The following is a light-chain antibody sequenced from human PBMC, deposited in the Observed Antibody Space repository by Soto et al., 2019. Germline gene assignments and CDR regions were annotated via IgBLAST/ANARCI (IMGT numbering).Light chain of an antibody. CDR3: ATWDDGLNAWV. CDR1: TSNIGRNS. V-gene: IGLV1-44*01. J-gene: IGLJ3*02. Sequence: QSVLIQPPSASGTPGQRVSVSCSGTTSNIGRNSVNWYQQFPGTAPKLLIHSNNQRPSGVPDRFSGSKYGAAASLAISGLHAEDEAYYYCATWDDGLNAWVFGRGTKLTVL. CDR2: SNN.